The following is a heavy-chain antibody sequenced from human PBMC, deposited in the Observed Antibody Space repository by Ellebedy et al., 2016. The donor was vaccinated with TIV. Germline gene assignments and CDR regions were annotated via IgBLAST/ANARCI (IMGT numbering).Heavy chain of an antibody. J-gene: IGHJ6*02. V-gene: IGHV3-21*01. Sequence: GESLKISCAASGFTFSTYGMNWVRQAPGKGLEWISSINIGSSYIYYAASVRGRFSISRDNAQNSLFLQMNSLRAEDKAVYYCARDFEKWQVGKPAGFAYGSDVWGQGTTVTVSS. CDR1: GFTFSTYG. CDR2: INIGSSYI. CDR3: ARDFEKWQVGKPAGFAYGSDV. D-gene: IGHD6-19*01.